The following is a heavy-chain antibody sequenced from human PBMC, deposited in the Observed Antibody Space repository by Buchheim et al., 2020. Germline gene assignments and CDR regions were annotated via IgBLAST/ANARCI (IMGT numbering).Heavy chain of an antibody. J-gene: IGHJ4*02. Sequence: QLQLQESGSGLVKPSQTLSLTCAVSGGSISSGGYSWSWIRQPPGKGLEWIGEINHSGSTNYNPSLKSRVTISVDTSKNQFSLKLSSVTAADTAVYYCARGFVTGLRYFDPYYFDYWGQGTL. CDR3: ARGFVTGLRYFDPYYFDY. D-gene: IGHD3-9*01. CDR2: INHSGST. V-gene: IGHV4-30-2*01. CDR1: GGSISSGGYS.